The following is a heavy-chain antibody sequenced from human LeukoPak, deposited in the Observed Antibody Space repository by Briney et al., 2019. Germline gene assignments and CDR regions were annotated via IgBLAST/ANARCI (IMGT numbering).Heavy chain of an antibody. J-gene: IGHJ1*01. CDR2: ISYDGSNK. CDR1: GFTFSSYA. V-gene: IGHV3-30-3*01. Sequence: PGRSLRLSCAASGFTFSSYAMHWVRQAPGKGLEWVAVISYDGSNKYYADSVKGRFTISRDNSKNTLYLQMNSLRAEDTAVYYCAKDRVDTAALGYFRHWGQGTLVTVSS. D-gene: IGHD5-18*01. CDR3: AKDRVDTAALGYFRH.